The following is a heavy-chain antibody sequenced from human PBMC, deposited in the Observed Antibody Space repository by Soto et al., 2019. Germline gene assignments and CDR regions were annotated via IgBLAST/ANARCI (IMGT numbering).Heavy chain of an antibody. V-gene: IGHV1-69*12. Sequence: QVQLVQSGAEVRQPASSVKVSCKTSGGTLSSYAISWVRQARGQGLEWMGGIVPIVDTSTYAQKFQGRVTVTADESTSTVYMELSSLRSDDTAVYYCVRVVAIPGYPDNWGQGTLVTVSS. CDR2: IVPIVDTS. CDR1: GGTLSSYA. D-gene: IGHD5-12*01. J-gene: IGHJ4*02. CDR3: VRVVAIPGYPDN.